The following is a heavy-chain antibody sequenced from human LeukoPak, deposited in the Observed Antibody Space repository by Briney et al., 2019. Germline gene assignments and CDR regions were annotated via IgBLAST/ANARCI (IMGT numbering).Heavy chain of an antibody. CDR3: ARCYYDSSGYYPVGNWFDP. J-gene: IGHJ5*02. D-gene: IGHD3-22*01. CDR2: IYYSGST. CDR1: GGSISSYY. V-gene: IGHV4-59*01. Sequence: PSETLSLTCTVSGGSISSYYWSWIRQPPGRGLEWIGYIYYSGSTNYNPSLKSRVTISVDPSKNQFSLKLSSVTAADMAVYYCARCYYDSSGYYPVGNWFDPWGQGTLVTVSS.